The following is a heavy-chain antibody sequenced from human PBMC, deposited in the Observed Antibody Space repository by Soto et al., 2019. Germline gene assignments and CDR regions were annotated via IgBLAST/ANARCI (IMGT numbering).Heavy chain of an antibody. D-gene: IGHD1-1*01. CDR2: ISVSGGSI. CDR1: GFTFSTYA. V-gene: IGHV3-23*01. CDR3: VKGYWKGDV. J-gene: IGHJ6*02. Sequence: GGSLILSCAAAGFTFSTYAMNLVRQAPGNGLEWVSAISVSGGSIHYADSVKGRFTISRDNSKNTLYLQMNSLRDEDKAVYHCVKGYWKGDVWGQGPTVTVSS.